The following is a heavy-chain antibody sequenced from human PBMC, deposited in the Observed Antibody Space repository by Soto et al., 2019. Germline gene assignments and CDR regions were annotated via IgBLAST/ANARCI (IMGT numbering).Heavy chain of an antibody. CDR1: GGSFSGYY. CDR2: IYYSGST. V-gene: IGHV4-34*01. CDR3: ARHRPIDLTTFWFDP. D-gene: IGHD3-9*01. Sequence: SETLSLTCAVYGGSFSGYYWSWIRQPPGKGLEWIGSIYYSGSTYYNPSLKSRVTISVDTSKNQFSLKLSSVTAADTAVYYCARHRPIDLTTFWFDPWGQGTLVTVSS. J-gene: IGHJ5*02.